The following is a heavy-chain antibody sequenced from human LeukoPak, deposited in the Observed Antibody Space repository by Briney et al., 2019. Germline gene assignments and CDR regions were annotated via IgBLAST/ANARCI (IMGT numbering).Heavy chain of an antibody. V-gene: IGHV3-30*18. CDR1: GFTFNSYG. CDR3: AKQLGYCSDGSCYFPY. Sequence: PGRSLRLSCAVSGFTFNSYGMHWVRQAPGKGLEWVAVILNDGSNKYYVDSVKGRFTISRDNSKNTLYLQMNSLRAEDTAVYYCAKQLGYCSDGSCYFPYWGQGTLVTVSS. CDR2: ILNDGSNK. J-gene: IGHJ4*02. D-gene: IGHD2-15*01.